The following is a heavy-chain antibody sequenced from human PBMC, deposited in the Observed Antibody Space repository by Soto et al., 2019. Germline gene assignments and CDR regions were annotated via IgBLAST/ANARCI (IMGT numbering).Heavy chain of an antibody. CDR3: ARSGYDYLLDY. V-gene: IGHV4-59*01. J-gene: IGHJ4*02. D-gene: IGHD5-12*01. CDR1: GGSISSYY. CDR2: IYYSGST. Sequence: SEALSLTCTVSGGSISSYYWSWIRQPPGKGLEWIGYIYYSGSTNYNPSLKSRVTISVDTSKNQFSLKLSSVTAADTAVYYCARSGYDYLLDYWGQGTLVTVSS.